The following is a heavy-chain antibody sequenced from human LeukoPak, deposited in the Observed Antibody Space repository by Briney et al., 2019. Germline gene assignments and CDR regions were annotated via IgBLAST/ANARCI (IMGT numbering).Heavy chain of an antibody. CDR1: GFTFSSYE. D-gene: IGHD6-19*01. CDR3: ARDRVYSSGWYYVDV. CDR2: ISSSGSTI. J-gene: IGHJ6*03. V-gene: IGHV3-48*03. Sequence: GGSLRLSCAASGFTFSSYEMNWVRQAPGKGLEWVSYISSSGSTIYYADSVKGRFTISRDNAKNSLYLQMNSLRAEDTAVYYCARDRVYSSGWYYVDVWGKGTTVTISS.